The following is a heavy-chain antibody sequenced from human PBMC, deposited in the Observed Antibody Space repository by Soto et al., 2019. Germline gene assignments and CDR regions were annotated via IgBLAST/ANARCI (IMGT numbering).Heavy chain of an antibody. J-gene: IGHJ4*02. CDR3: ARSYEGDYVDF. Sequence: PGGSLRLSCAASGFVFSGYYMTWIRQAPGKGLEWVSYISSISDSTNYADSVKGRFTISRDDAKNSLYLQMSSLRAEDTAVYYCARSYEGDYVDFWGQGTLVTVSS. CDR1: GFVFSGYY. D-gene: IGHD3-3*01. CDR2: ISSISDST. V-gene: IGHV3-11*06.